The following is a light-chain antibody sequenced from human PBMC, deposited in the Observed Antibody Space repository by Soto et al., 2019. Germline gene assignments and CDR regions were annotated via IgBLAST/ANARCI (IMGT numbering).Light chain of an antibody. CDR3: QQYGGPLT. CDR2: GAS. Sequence: EIVLTQSPGTLSLSPGERATLSCRASQSVTTSLSWYQQKPGQAPRLLIYGASHRATGIPDRLSGSGSETDLTLTISRLEHEDFEVVYCQQYGGPLTFGGGTRVESK. V-gene: IGKV3-20*01. CDR1: QSVTTS. J-gene: IGKJ4*01.